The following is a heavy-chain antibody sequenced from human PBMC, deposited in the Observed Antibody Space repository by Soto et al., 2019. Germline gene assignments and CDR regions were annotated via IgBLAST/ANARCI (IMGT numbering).Heavy chain of an antibody. CDR3: ARRAATTVIKRCYPS. CDR2: INHSGRT. V-gene: IGHV4-34*01. Sequence: PSETLSLTCAVYGGSFNDYYWTWIRQPPGKGLEWIGEINHSGRTNYNPSLKSRVTRSVDTSKYQFSLKLSSVTGADTAVYYCARRAATTVIKRCYPSRGQGPLVSVSP. J-gene: IGHJ1*01. D-gene: IGHD4-17*01. CDR1: GGSFNDYY.